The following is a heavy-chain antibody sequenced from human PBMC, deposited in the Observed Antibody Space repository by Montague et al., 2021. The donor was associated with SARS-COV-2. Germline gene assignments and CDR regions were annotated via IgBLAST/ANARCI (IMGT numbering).Heavy chain of an antibody. CDR2: INHRGST. V-gene: IGHV4-34*01. Sequence: SETLSLTCGREGGGTKAQNGRGHVWTPGKRLEWMGEINHRGSTNNNPSLKTRVTISIDTSKNQFSLKLSSVTAADTAVYYCARGQEVYAINGDLNYWGQGTMVTVSS. CDR3: ARGQEVYAINGDLNY. D-gene: IGHD2-8*01. J-gene: IGHJ4*02. CDR1: GGGTKAQN.